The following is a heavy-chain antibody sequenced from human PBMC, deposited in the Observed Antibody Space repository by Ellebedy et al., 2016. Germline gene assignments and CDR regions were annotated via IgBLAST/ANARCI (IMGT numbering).Heavy chain of an antibody. V-gene: IGHV6-1*01. CDR3: ARDRGCSSTSCPTRPYYYYYYMDV. D-gene: IGHD2-2*01. CDR2: TYYRSKWYN. CDR1: GDSVSSNSAA. Sequence: SETLSLXXAISGDSVSSNSAAWNWIRQSPSRGLEWLGRTYYRSKWYNDYAVSVKSRITINPDTSKNQFSLQLNSVTPEDTAVYYCARDRGCSSTSCPTRPYYYYYYMDVWGKGTTVTVSS. J-gene: IGHJ6*03.